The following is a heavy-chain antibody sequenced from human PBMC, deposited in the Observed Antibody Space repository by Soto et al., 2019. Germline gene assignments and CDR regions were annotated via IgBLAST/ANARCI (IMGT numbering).Heavy chain of an antibody. CDR3: TTTRDPNDY. Sequence: GGSLRLSCAASGLTFSNVLMSWVRQAPGKGLEWVGRMRSKADGLTTDYAAPVKGRFIISRDDSKNTLYLQMNSLKTDDTALYYCTTTRDPNDYWGQGTLVTVSS. J-gene: IGHJ4*02. CDR1: GLTFSNVL. V-gene: IGHV3-15*01. CDR2: MRSKADGLTT.